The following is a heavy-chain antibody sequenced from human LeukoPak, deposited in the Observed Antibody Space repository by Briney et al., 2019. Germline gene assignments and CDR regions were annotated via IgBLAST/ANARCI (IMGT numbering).Heavy chain of an antibody. CDR2: INHSGST. V-gene: IGHV4-34*01. Sequence: SETLSLTCAVYGGSFSGYYWSWIRQPPGKGLEWIGEINHSGSTNYNPSLKSRVTISVDTSKNQFSLKLSSVTAPDTAVYYCARVGSGVVVTATPPYFDYWGQGTLVTVSS. J-gene: IGHJ4*02. CDR3: ARVGSGVVVTATPPYFDY. CDR1: GGSFSGYY. D-gene: IGHD2-21*02.